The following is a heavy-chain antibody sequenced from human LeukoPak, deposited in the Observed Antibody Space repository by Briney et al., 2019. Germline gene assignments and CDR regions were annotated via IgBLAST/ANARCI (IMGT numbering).Heavy chain of an antibody. D-gene: IGHD2-15*01. Sequence: SETLSLTCTVSGGSISSYYWSWIRQPPGKGLEWIGYIYYSGSTNYNPSLKSRVTISVDTSKNQFSLKLSSVTAADTAVYYCARLVRFGSTGWFDPWGQGTLVTVSS. V-gene: IGHV4-59*08. J-gene: IGHJ5*02. CDR1: GGSISSYY. CDR3: ARLVRFGSTGWFDP. CDR2: IYYSGST.